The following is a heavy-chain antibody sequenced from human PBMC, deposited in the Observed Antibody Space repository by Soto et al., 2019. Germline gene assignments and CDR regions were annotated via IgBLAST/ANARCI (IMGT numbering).Heavy chain of an antibody. CDR1: GFTFSSYT. CDR2: ISNNGINK. J-gene: IGHJ4*02. V-gene: IGHV3-30-3*01. Sequence: QVQLVESGGGVVQPGRSLRLSCAASGFTFSSYTMYWVREGPGKGLEWVAGISNNGINKDYADSVKGRFIVSRDNYKNTLILQINSLRRDDSAIYYCAREWSISVGAPGYWGQGTLVTVSS. D-gene: IGHD6-19*01. CDR3: AREWSISVGAPGY.